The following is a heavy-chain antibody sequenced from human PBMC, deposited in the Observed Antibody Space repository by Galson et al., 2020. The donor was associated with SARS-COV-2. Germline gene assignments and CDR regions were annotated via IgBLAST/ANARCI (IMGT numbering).Heavy chain of an antibody. CDR3: ARVPLRRLLWFGEFPPPDY. CDR2: INAGNGNT. J-gene: IGHJ4*02. CDR1: GYTFTSYA. D-gene: IGHD3-10*01. Sequence: ASVKVSCKASGYTFTSYAMHWVRQAPGQRLEWMGWINAGNGNTKYSQKFQGRVTITRDTSASTAYMELSSLRSEDTAVYYCARVPLRRLLWFGEFPPPDYWGQGTLVTVSS. V-gene: IGHV1-3*01.